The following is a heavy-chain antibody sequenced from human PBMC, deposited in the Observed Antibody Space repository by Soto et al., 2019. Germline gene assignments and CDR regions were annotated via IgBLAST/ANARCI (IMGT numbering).Heavy chain of an antibody. J-gene: IGHJ4*02. V-gene: IGHV3-74*01. D-gene: IGHD3-10*01. Sequence: EVQLVESGGGLVQPGGSLRLSCAASGFTFSNYWMHWVRQAPGKGLVWVSRIKSDGSSISYADSVKGRFTISRDNARNTLYLQMNSLRAEDKAVYYCARGGFSGSGSYIQGDYWGQGTLVTVSS. CDR3: ARGGFSGSGSYIQGDY. CDR1: GFTFSNYW. CDR2: IKSDGSSI.